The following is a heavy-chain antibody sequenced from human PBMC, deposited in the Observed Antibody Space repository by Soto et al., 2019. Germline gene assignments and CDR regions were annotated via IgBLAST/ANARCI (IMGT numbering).Heavy chain of an antibody. J-gene: IGHJ5*02. Sequence: PSETLSLTCAVYGGSFSGYYWSWIRQPPGKGLEWIGEINHSGSTNYNPSLKSRVTISVDTSKNQFSLKLSSVTAADTAVYYCARRRQIVVVPAAIISWFDPWGQGTLVTSPQ. CDR3: ARRRQIVVVPAAIISWFDP. CDR1: GGSFSGYY. V-gene: IGHV4-34*01. D-gene: IGHD2-2*01. CDR2: INHSGST.